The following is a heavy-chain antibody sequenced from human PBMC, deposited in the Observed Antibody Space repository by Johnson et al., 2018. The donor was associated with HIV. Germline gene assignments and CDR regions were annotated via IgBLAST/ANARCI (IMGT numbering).Heavy chain of an antibody. Sequence: VQLVESGGGVVRPGGSLRLSCAASGFTFHDYAMSWVRQAPGKGLEWVSVIYSGGSTYYADSVKGRFTISRDNSKNTLYLQMNSLRPEDTAVYYCARDRPSGWPDAFDIWGQGTMVTVSS. CDR1: GFTFHDYA. CDR2: IYSGGST. J-gene: IGHJ3*02. V-gene: IGHV3-66*02. D-gene: IGHD6-19*01. CDR3: ARDRPSGWPDAFDI.